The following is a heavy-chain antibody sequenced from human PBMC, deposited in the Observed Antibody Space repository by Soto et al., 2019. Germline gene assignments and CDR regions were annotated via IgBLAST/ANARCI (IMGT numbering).Heavy chain of an antibody. J-gene: IGHJ2*01. Sequence: EVQMLESGGGLVQPGGSLRLSCAASGLTFSSYAMSWVRRAPGKGLEWVSAISGSGGSTYYAASVNGRFTISRDNSKNTLYLQMNRLRAEDTDVYDYARDPLSCSYAWYLDVWGRGNLGTVTS. V-gene: IGHV3-23*01. D-gene: IGHD2-21*01. CDR3: ARDPLSCSYAWYLDV. CDR2: ISGSGGST. CDR1: GLTFSSYA.